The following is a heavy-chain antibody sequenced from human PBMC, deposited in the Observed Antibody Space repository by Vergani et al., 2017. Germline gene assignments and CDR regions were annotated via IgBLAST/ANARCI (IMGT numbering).Heavy chain of an antibody. V-gene: IGHV5-51*01. CDR3: ARHEGYCSSTSCYTGYYYMDV. J-gene: IGHJ6*03. CDR1: GYSFTSYW. CDR2: IYPGDSDT. D-gene: IGHD2-2*02. Sequence: EVQLVQSGAEVKKPGESLKISCKGSGYSFTSYWIGWVRQMPGKGLEWMGIIYPGDSDTRYSPSFQGQVTISADKSISTAYLQWSSLTASDTAMYYCARHEGYCSSTSCYTGYYYMDVWGKGTTVTVSS.